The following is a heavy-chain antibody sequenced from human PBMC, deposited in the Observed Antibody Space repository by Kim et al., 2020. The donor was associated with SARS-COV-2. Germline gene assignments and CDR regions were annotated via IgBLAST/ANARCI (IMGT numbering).Heavy chain of an antibody. CDR1: GFTFSNYA. V-gene: IGHV3-23*01. Sequence: GGSLRLSCAASGFTFSNYAMNWVRHAPGKGLEWVSAISGSGDNKFYADSVKGRFTISRDNSRNTLYLQMNSLSVEDTALYYCTKGLLWILIEYWGQGSLVTVSS. J-gene: IGHJ4*02. D-gene: IGHD2-21*01. CDR2: ISGSGDNK. CDR3: TKGLLWILIEY.